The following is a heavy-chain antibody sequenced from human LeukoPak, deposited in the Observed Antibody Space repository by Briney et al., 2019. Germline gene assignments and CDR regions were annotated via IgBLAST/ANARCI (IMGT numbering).Heavy chain of an antibody. D-gene: IGHD6-19*01. Sequence: SETLSLTCAVYGGSLSGYYWSWIRQPPGKGLEWIGEINHSGSTNYNPSLKSRVTISVGTSKNQFSLKLSSVTAADTAVYYCARGRGVYSSGWSYYFDYWGQGPWSPSPQ. J-gene: IGHJ4*02. CDR1: GGSLSGYY. CDR2: INHSGST. CDR3: ARGRGVYSSGWSYYFDY. V-gene: IGHV4-34*01.